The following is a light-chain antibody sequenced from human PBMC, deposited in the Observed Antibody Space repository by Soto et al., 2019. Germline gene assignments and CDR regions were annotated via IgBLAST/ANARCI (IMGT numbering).Light chain of an antibody. CDR1: SSDVGGYKS. J-gene: IGLJ1*01. V-gene: IGLV2-11*01. CDR2: DVS. Sequence: QSVLAQPRSVSGSPGQSVTVSCIGTSSDVGGYKSVSWYQQYPGKAPKLMIYDVSERPSGVPNRFSGSKSGNTASLTISGLQAEDEADYYCSSYTSSSTRVFGTGTKVTVL. CDR3: SSYTSSSTRV.